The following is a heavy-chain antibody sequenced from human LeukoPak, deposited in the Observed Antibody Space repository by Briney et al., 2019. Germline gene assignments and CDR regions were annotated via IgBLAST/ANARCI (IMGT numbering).Heavy chain of an antibody. D-gene: IGHD4-17*01. J-gene: IGHJ4*02. V-gene: IGHV3-30*18. CDR3: AKDYDGDPFDY. CDR1: GFTFSSYA. CDR2: ISYDGSNK. Sequence: GGSLRLSCAASGFTFSSYAMHWVRQAPGKGLEWVAVISYDGSNKYYADSVKGRFTISRDSSKNTLYLQMNSLRAEDTAVYYCAKDYDGDPFDYWGQGTLVTVSS.